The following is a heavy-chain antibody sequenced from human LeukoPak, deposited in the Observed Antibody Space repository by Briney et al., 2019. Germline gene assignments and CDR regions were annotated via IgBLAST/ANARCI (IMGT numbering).Heavy chain of an antibody. CDR2: IYGGGNT. CDR1: EFTVSNTY. D-gene: IGHD3-16*02. J-gene: IGHJ6*03. Sequence: PGGSLRLSCAASEFTVSNTYMTWDRQAPGKGLEWVSLIYGGGNTYYTDSVKGRFTISRDNSKNTLSLQMNGLRPEDTAVYYCAKSWGYTRPYYNYMDVWGKGTTVTVSS. CDR3: AKSWGYTRPYYNYMDV. V-gene: IGHV3-53*01.